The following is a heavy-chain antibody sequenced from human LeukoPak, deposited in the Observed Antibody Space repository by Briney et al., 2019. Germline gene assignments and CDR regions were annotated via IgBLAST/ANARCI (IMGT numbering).Heavy chain of an antibody. D-gene: IGHD2-2*01. CDR1: GFNFSIYT. J-gene: IGHJ4*02. CDR2: ISVINNTK. Sequence: PGGSLRLSCAPSGFNFSIYTMNWVRQAPGKGRESVSFISVINNTKQYTDSVKGRFTISRDNAKNPLYLQMDNLSLHEPAVYFCARGPPIVLVPPAKDYWGQGTLFTVSS. CDR3: ARGPPIVLVPPAKDY. V-gene: IGHV3-48*01.